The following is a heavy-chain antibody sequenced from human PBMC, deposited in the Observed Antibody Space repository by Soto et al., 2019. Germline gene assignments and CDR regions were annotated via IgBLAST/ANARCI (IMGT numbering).Heavy chain of an antibody. D-gene: IGHD4-17*01. CDR3: GRVWTTVTNWFDP. V-gene: IGHV4-34*01. Sequence: PSETLSLTCAVYGGSFSGYYWTWIRQPPGTGLEWIGEINHSGSTNYNPSLKSRVTISVDKSKNQFSLKLSSVTAADTAVYYCGRVWTTVTNWFDPWGQGTLVTVSS. CDR2: INHSGST. CDR1: GGSFSGYY. J-gene: IGHJ5*02.